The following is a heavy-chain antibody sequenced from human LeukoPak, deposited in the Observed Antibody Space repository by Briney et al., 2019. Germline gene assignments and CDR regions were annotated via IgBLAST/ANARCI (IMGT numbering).Heavy chain of an antibody. Sequence: GESLRISCKGSGYSFTSYWITWVRRMPGKGLEWIGRIDPSDSYTNYSPSFQGHVTISVDKSISTAYLQWSSLKASDTAMYYCARRDRYSWYSFDYWGQGTLVTVSS. CDR3: ARRDRYSWYSFDY. CDR2: IDPSDSYT. J-gene: IGHJ4*02. CDR1: GYSFTSYW. V-gene: IGHV5-10-1*01. D-gene: IGHD6-13*01.